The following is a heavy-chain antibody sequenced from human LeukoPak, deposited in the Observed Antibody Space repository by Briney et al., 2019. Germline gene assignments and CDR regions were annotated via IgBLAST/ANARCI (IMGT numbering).Heavy chain of an antibody. CDR3: ASGPNDPEGRFDY. V-gene: IGHV1-69*06. CDR2: IIPIFGTA. Sequence: SVKVSCKASGGTFSSYAISWVRQAPGQGLGWMGRIIPIFGTANYAQKFQGRVTITADKSTSTAYMELSSLRSEDTAVYYCASGPNDPEGRFDYWGQGTLVTVSS. J-gene: IGHJ4*02. CDR1: GGTFSSYA.